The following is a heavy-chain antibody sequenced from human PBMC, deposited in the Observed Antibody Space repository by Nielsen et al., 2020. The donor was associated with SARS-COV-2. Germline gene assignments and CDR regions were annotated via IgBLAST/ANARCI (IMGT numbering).Heavy chain of an antibody. CDR1: DDSIRNSRYY. D-gene: IGHD2/OR15-2a*01. Sequence: SETLSLTCSVSDDSIRNSRYYWKWVRQPPGRGPEWIGNIHYTGSVNYSPSLKSRLSMSLEASRNQFSLSVNYMTAADSADYYCVRDTLSHGLDVWGQGITVTVSS. CDR3: VRDTLSHGLDV. V-gene: IGHV4-31*03. CDR2: IHYTGSV. J-gene: IGHJ6*02.